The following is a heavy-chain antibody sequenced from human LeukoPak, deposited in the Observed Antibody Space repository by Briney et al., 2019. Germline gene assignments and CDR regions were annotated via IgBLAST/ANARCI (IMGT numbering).Heavy chain of an antibody. D-gene: IGHD6-19*01. CDR1: GFIFSSYG. J-gene: IGHJ4*02. CDR3: AKDSSGWYPDY. Sequence: GGSLRLSCEASGFIFSSYGMHWVRQAPGKGLEWVAFIRYDGTNTFYADSVKGRFTISRDNSKNTLYLQMNSLRAEDTAVYYCAKDSSGWYPDYWGQGTLVTVSS. V-gene: IGHV3-30*02. CDR2: IRYDGTNT.